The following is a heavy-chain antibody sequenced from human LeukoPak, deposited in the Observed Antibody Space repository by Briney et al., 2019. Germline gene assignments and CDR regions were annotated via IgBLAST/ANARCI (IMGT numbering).Heavy chain of an antibody. D-gene: IGHD2-15*01. CDR2: IWNNGNNR. V-gene: IGHV3-33*01. Sequence: GGSLRLSCAASGFIFSDYGMHWVRQAPGKGLEWVAVIWNNGNNRYADSVRGRFTISRDDSKNTLYLQMNSLRAEDTAVYYCARDHCSGGSCYRTYYYYYGMDVWGQGTTVTVSS. CDR1: GFIFSDYG. J-gene: IGHJ6*02. CDR3: ARDHCSGGSCYRTYYYYYGMDV.